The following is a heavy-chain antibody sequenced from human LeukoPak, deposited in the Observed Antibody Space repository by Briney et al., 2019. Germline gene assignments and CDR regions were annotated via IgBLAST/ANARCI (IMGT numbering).Heavy chain of an antibody. CDR2: IYSGGST. J-gene: IGHJ4*02. D-gene: IGHD4-17*01. Sequence: PGGSLRLSCAASGFTVSSNYMSWVRQAPGKGMEWVSVIYSGGSTYYADSVKGRFTISRDNSKNTLYLQMNSLRAEDTAVYYCARELFFNGDYSDYWGQGTLVTVSS. CDR3: ARELFFNGDYSDY. CDR1: GFTVSSNY. V-gene: IGHV3-53*01.